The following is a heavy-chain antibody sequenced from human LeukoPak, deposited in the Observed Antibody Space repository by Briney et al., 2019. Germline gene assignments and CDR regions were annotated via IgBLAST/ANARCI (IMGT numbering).Heavy chain of an antibody. D-gene: IGHD6-13*01. V-gene: IGHV3-30-3*01. CDR1: GFTFSSYA. CDR2: ISYDGSNK. Sequence: GGSLRLSCAASGFTFSSYAMHWVRQAPGKGLEWVAVISYDGSNKYYADSVKGRFTISRDNSKNTLYLQMNSLRAEDTAVYYCAGTEYSSSWYSYYYYYGMDVWGQGTTVTVSS. CDR3: AGTEYSSSWYSYYYYYGMDV. J-gene: IGHJ6*02.